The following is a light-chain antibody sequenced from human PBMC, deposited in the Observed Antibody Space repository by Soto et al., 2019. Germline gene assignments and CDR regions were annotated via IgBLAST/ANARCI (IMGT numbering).Light chain of an antibody. CDR1: QGITNW. CDR3: QQYNSYSIT. V-gene: IGKV1-12*01. Sequence: DIQMTQSPSPVSASVGDRVTITCRASQGITNWLAWYQQKPGKAPKLLIYAASGLPSGVPSRFSGSGSGTDFTLTISYLQSEDFGTYYCQQYNSYSITFGQGTRLEIK. J-gene: IGKJ5*01. CDR2: AAS.